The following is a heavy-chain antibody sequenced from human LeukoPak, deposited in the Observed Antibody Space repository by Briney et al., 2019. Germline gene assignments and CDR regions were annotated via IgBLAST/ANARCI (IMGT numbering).Heavy chain of an antibody. J-gene: IGHJ3*01. V-gene: IGHV1-69*05. CDR2: IIPIFGTA. CDR1: GGTFSSYA. CDR3: ARVVAGTRGDAFDF. Sequence: ASVKVSCKASGGTFSSYAISWVRQAPGQGLEWMGGIIPIFGTANYAQKFQGRVTITTDESTSTAYMELSSLRSEDTAVYYCARVVAGTRGDAFDFWGQGTMVTVSS. D-gene: IGHD6-19*01.